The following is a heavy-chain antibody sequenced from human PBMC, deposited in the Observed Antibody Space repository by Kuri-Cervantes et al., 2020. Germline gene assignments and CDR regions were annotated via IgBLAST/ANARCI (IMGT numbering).Heavy chain of an antibody. CDR1: GGTFSSYA. CDR2: ISAYNGNT. CDR3: ARDRQGIAAAGFDY. D-gene: IGHD6-13*01. Sequence: ASVKVSCKASGGTFSSYAISWVRQAPGQGLEWMGWISAYNGNTNYAQKLQGRVTMTTDTSTSTAYMELRSLRSDDTAVYYCARDRQGIAAAGFDYWGQGTLVTVSS. V-gene: IGHV1-18*01. J-gene: IGHJ4*02.